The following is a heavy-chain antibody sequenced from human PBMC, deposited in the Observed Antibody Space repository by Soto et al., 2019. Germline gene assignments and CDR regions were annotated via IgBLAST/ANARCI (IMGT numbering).Heavy chain of an antibody. D-gene: IGHD5-18*01. V-gene: IGHV4-59*01. CDR1: GGSISSYY. J-gene: IGHJ2*01. CDR3: ARDPLWGTAMVLWYFDL. CDR2: IYYSGTT. Sequence: SVTLSLTCTVSGGSISSYYWNWIRQPPGKRLEWIGYIYYSGTTNYNPSLKSRLTISVDTSKNQFSLKLSSVTAADTAVYYCARDPLWGTAMVLWYFDLWGRGTLVTVSS.